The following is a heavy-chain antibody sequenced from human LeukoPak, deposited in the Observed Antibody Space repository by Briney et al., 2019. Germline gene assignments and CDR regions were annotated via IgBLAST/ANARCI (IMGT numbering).Heavy chain of an antibody. V-gene: IGHV3-74*01. D-gene: IGHD5-12*01. Sequence: PGGSLRLSCAVSGFTVRSYWMSWVRQAPGKGLVWVSRISTISYADSVKGRFTLSRDTAKNTLYLQMNSLRAEDTAVYYCVRGPSGYHNTGGQGTLVTVSS. CDR2: ISTI. CDR3: VRGPSGYHNT. CDR1: GFTVRSYW. J-gene: IGHJ4*02.